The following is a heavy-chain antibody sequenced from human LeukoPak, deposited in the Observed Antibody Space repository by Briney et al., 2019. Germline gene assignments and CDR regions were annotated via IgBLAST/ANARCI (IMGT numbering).Heavy chain of an antibody. D-gene: IGHD3-22*01. CDR2: IRSSSSTI. CDR3: ARAVTMIPHYFDY. Sequence: PGGSLRLSCAASGFTFSSYAMSWVRQAPGKGLEWVSYIRSSSSTIYYADSVKGRFTISRDNAKNSLYLQMNSLRAEDTAVYYCARAVTMIPHYFDYWGQGTLVTVSS. J-gene: IGHJ4*02. CDR1: GFTFSSYA. V-gene: IGHV3-48*01.